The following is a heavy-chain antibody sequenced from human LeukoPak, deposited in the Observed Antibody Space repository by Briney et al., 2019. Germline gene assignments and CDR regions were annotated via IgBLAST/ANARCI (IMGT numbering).Heavy chain of an antibody. CDR1: GYTFTGYY. CDR3: ATTRRYYYDSSGPDAFDL. Sequence: ASVKASCKASGYTFTGYYIHWVRQAPGQGLEWMGWINPNSGGTNYAQNFQGSITMTRDTSISTAYMELSRLRSDDTAVYYCATTRRYYYDSSGPDAFDLWGQGTMVTVSS. J-gene: IGHJ3*01. V-gene: IGHV1-2*02. CDR2: INPNSGGT. D-gene: IGHD3-22*01.